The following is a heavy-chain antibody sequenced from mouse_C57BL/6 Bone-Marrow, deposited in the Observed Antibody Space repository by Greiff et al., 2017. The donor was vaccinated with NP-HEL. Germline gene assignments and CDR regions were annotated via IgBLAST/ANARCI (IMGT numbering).Heavy chain of an antibody. J-gene: IGHJ3*01. Sequence: EVKLVESGGDLVKPGGSLKLSCAASGFTFSSYGMSWVRQTPDKRLEWVATISSGGSYTYYPDSVKGRFTISRDNAKNTLYLQMSSLKSEDTAMYYCARRYYGSSEGFADWGQGTLVTVSA. V-gene: IGHV5-6*02. CDR2: ISSGGSYT. D-gene: IGHD1-1*01. CDR1: GFTFSSYG. CDR3: ARRYYGSSEGFAD.